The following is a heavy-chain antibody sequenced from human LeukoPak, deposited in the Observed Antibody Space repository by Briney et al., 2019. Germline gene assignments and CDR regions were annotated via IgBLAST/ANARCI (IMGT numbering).Heavy chain of an antibody. CDR2: IYYSGST. Sequence: KTSETLSLTCTVSGGSISSYYWSWIRQPPGKGLEWIGYIYYSGSTNYNPSLKSRVTISVDTSKNQFSLKLSSVTAADTAVYYCARGGGWEYAPLGYWGQGTLVTVSS. D-gene: IGHD1-26*01. CDR3: ARGGGWEYAPLGY. CDR1: GGSISSYY. V-gene: IGHV4-59*01. J-gene: IGHJ4*02.